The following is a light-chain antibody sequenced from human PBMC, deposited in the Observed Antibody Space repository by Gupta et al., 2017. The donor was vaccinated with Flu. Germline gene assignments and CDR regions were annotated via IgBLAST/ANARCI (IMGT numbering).Light chain of an antibody. V-gene: IGKV3-20*01. CDR3: QQYGCSTT. Sequence: AGYPHKPGQTPRILICDASNRATGFPDRFSGSGSGTDFTLTLSILEPEDSSLYYCQQYGCSTTFGQLTRLEIK. CDR2: DAS. J-gene: IGKJ5*01.